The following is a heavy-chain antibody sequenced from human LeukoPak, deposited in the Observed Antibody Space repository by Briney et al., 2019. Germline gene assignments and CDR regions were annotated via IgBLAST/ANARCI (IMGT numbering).Heavy chain of an antibody. V-gene: IGHV3-48*03. Sequence: GGSLRLSCAASGFTFSNYEMNWVRQPPGKGLEWLSYISSNGRTKYYADSVKGRFAISRDDAKNSLFLQMHRLRADDTAVYYCARDSPVAASVDLWGQGTLVTVSS. CDR1: GFTFSNYE. J-gene: IGHJ5*02. CDR3: ARDSPVAASVDL. CDR2: ISSNGRTK. D-gene: IGHD6-19*01.